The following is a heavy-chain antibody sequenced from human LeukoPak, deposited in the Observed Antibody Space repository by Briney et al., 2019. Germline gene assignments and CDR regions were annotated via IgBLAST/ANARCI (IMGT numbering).Heavy chain of an antibody. CDR2: INHSGST. J-gene: IGHJ4*02. CDR3: ARGPRTLYCSSTSCYNYFDY. V-gene: IGHV4-34*01. Sequence: SETLSLTCAVYGGSFSGYYWSWIRQPPGKGLEWIGEINHSGSTNYNPSLKSRVTISVDTSKNQVSLKLSSVTAADTAVYYCARGPRTLYCSSTSCYNYFDYWGQGTLVTVSS. D-gene: IGHD2-2*02. CDR1: GGSFSGYY.